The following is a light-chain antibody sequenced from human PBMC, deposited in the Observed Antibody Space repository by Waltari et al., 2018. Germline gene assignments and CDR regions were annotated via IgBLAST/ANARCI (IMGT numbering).Light chain of an antibody. CDR1: QLVEMY. V-gene: IGLV3-1*01. Sequence: SYELTQPPSVSVSPGQTATITCSRAQLVEMYVCWYTQKPGQSPVVVISQDNKRPSGIPERFFGSSSGNTATLTITGTQATDEADYYGQAWDSTAGVFGTGTKVIVL. CDR3: QAWDSTAGV. J-gene: IGLJ1*01. CDR2: QDN.